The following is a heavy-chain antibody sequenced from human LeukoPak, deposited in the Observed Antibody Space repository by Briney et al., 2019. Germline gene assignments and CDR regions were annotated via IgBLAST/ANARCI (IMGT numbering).Heavy chain of an antibody. D-gene: IGHD7-27*01. J-gene: IGHJ6*03. CDR3: AKTGDPHDYYDYMDV. CDR1: GFTFSTYG. CDR2: ISYDGSNK. Sequence: GGSLRLSCAASGFTFSTYGMHWVRQAPGKGLEWVAVISYDGSNKYYADSVKGRFTISRDNSKNTLYLQMNGLRAEDTAVYYCAKTGDPHDYYDYMDVWGKGTTVTVSS. V-gene: IGHV3-30*18.